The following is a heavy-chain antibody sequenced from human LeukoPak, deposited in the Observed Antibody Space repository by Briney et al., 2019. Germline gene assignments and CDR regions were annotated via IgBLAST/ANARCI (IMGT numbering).Heavy chain of an antibody. Sequence: GGSLRLSCAASGFTFSSYWMHWVRQAPGKGLVRVSRINSDGRSTNYADSVKGRFTISRDNAKNTLYLQMNSLRAEDAAVYYCARVRWGGLYYFDYWGQGTLVTVSS. CDR3: ARVRWGGLYYFDY. J-gene: IGHJ4*02. V-gene: IGHV3-74*01. D-gene: IGHD3-16*01. CDR1: GFTFSSYW. CDR2: INSDGRST.